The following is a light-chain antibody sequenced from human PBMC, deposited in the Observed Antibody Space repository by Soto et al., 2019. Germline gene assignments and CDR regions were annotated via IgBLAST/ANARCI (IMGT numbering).Light chain of an antibody. J-gene: IGKJ2*01. CDR1: QGISSY. V-gene: IGKV1-9*01. CDR3: QQLNSYPYT. CDR2: AAS. Sequence: DIQLTQSPSFLSASVGDRVTITCRASQGISSYLAWYQQKPGKAPKLLIYAASTLQSGVPSMFSGSGSGTEFTLTISSLQPEYFATYYCQQLNSYPYTFGQGTKLEIK.